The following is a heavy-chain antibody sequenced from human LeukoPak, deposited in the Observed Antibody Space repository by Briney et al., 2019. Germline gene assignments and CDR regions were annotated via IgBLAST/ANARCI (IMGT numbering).Heavy chain of an antibody. CDR1: GFTFSSYS. CDR2: ISSSSSYI. V-gene: IGHV3-21*01. D-gene: IGHD6-13*01. J-gene: IGHJ4*02. CDR3: ASLGIAAAGRDYFDY. Sequence: PGGSLRLSCAASGFTFSSYSMNWVRQAPGKGLEWVSSISSSSSYIYYADSVKGRFTISRDNAKNSLYLQMNSLRAEDTAVYYRASLGIAAAGRDYFDYWGQGTLVTVSS.